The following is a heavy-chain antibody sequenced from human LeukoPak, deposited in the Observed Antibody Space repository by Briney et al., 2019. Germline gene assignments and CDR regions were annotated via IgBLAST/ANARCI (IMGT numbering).Heavy chain of an antibody. CDR1: GFSFSNYG. Sequence: GGSLRLSCLASGFSFSNYGMPWVRQAPGKGLEWVAVIWFDGTNEDYADSVKGRFTISRDNSKNTLYLQMNSLRAEDTAVYYCAKETRVWSGIWNFDCWGQGTLVTVSS. CDR2: IWFDGTNE. J-gene: IGHJ4*02. V-gene: IGHV3-33*06. CDR3: AKETRVWSGIWNFDC. D-gene: IGHD3-3*01.